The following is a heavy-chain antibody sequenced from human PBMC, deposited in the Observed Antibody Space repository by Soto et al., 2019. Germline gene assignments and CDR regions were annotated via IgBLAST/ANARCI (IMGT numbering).Heavy chain of an antibody. V-gene: IGHV1-45*02. CDR2: ITPFNGNT. D-gene: IGHD5-18*01. J-gene: IGHJ6*02. CDR3: ASRGYSLGLYGMDV. Sequence: SVKVTCTASGYTFTYRYLHWVRQAPGQALEWMGWITPFNGNTNYAQKFQDRVTITRDRSMSTAYMELSSLRSEDTAMYYCASRGYSLGLYGMDVWGQGTTVTVSS. CDR1: GYTFTYRY.